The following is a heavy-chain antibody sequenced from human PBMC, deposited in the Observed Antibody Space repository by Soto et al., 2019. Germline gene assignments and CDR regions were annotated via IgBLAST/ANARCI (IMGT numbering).Heavy chain of an antibody. CDR3: ASHSIAVAGHYYYYGMDV. CDR1: GYSFTSYW. J-gene: IGHJ6*02. CDR2: IYPGDSDT. V-gene: IGHV5-51*01. D-gene: IGHD6-19*01. Sequence: AGESLKISCKGSGYSFTSYWIGWVRQMPGKGLEWMGIIYPGDSDTRYSPSFQGQVTISADKSISTAYLQWSSLKASDTAMYYCASHSIAVAGHYYYYGMDVWGQGTTVTVSS.